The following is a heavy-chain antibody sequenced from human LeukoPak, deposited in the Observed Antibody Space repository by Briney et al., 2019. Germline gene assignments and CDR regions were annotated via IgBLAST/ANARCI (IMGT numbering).Heavy chain of an antibody. V-gene: IGHV3-7*01. J-gene: IGHJ4*02. CDR1: GFTFSDYW. D-gene: IGHD4-17*01. CDR2: INQDGSEK. Sequence: GGSLRLSCAVSGFTFSDYWLSWVRQAPGKGLEWGANINQDGSEKFYVDSVKGRFTISRDNAKNSLYLQMNSLRAEDTAVYYCARDMTTVNPLDYWGQGTLVTVSS. CDR3: ARDMTTVNPLDY.